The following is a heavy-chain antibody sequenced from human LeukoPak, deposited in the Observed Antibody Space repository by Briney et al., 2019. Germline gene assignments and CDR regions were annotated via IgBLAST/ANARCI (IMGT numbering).Heavy chain of an antibody. Sequence: ASVKVSCKVSGYTLTELSMHWVRQAPGKGLEWMGGFNPEDGETVYAQKFQGRVTMTENTSTDTAYMELTSLRSEDTAVYYCATGSLRLGEFSLGYWGQGTLVTVSS. J-gene: IGHJ4*02. V-gene: IGHV1-24*01. CDR3: ATGSLRLGEFSLGY. CDR2: FNPEDGET. CDR1: GYTLTELS. D-gene: IGHD3-16*02.